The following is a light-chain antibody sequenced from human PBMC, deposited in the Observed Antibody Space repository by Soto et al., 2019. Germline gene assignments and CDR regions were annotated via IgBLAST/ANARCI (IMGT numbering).Light chain of an antibody. Sequence: ETVLTQSPATLSLSPGERATLSCRASPSVNSYLAWYQQKVGQAPRLLIYDASSRATGIPARFSGSGSGTDFTLTISSLEPEDFAVYYCQQRSNWPWTFGQGTKVEIK. CDR3: QQRSNWPWT. V-gene: IGKV3-11*01. J-gene: IGKJ1*01. CDR1: PSVNSY. CDR2: DAS.